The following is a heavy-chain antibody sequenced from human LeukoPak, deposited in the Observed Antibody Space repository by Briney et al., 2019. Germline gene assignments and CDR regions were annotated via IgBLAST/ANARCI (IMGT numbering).Heavy chain of an antibody. Sequence: SETLSLTCTVSGGSVSSGSYYWSWIRQPPGKGLEWIGYIYYSGSTNYNPSLKSRVTISVDKSKNQFSLKLSSVTAADTAVYYCATHGYHDAFDIWGQGTMVTVSS. CDR2: IYYSGST. V-gene: IGHV4-61*01. D-gene: IGHD3-22*01. J-gene: IGHJ3*02. CDR1: GGSVSSGSYY. CDR3: ATHGYHDAFDI.